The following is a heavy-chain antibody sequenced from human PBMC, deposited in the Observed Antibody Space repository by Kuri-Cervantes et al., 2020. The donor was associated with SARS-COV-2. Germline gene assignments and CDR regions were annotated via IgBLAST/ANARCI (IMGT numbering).Heavy chain of an antibody. CDR2: IYYSGST. Sequence: GSLRLSCTVSGGSISSYYWSWIRQPPGKGLEWIGYIYYSGSTNYNPSLRSRVTISVDTSKNQFSLKLSSVTAADTAVYYCVRSDFWSNGIYYYYYGMDVWGQGTTVTVSS. CDR3: VRSDFWSNGIYYYYYGMDV. D-gene: IGHD3-3*01. V-gene: IGHV4-59*01. CDR1: GGSISSYY. J-gene: IGHJ6*02.